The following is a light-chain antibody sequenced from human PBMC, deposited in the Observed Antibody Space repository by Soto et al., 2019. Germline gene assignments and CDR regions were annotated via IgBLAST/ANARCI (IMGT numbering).Light chain of an antibody. Sequence: QSALTQPASVSGSPGQSITISCTGTSSDVGGYNYVSWYQQHPGKAPKLMIYGVSNRPSGVSHRFSGSKSGNTASLTISGLQAEDEADYYCSSYTSSSTPYVFGTGTKVTVL. CDR3: SSYTSSSTPYV. V-gene: IGLV2-14*01. CDR1: SSDVGGYNY. J-gene: IGLJ1*01. CDR2: GVS.